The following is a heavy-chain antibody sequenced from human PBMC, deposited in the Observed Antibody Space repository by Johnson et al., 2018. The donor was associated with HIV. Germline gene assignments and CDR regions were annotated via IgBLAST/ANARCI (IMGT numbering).Heavy chain of an antibody. CDR1: GFTFSSYW. CDR3: AREVAGDYGDSPGAFDI. V-gene: IGHV3-66*01. Sequence: VQLVESGGGLVQPGGSLRLSCAASGFTFSSYWMSWVRQAPGKGLEWVSVIYSGGSTYYADSVKGRFTISRDNSKNTLYLQMTSLRAEDTAVYYCAREVAGDYGDSPGAFDIWGQGTMVTVSS. D-gene: IGHD4-17*01. CDR2: IYSGGST. J-gene: IGHJ3*02.